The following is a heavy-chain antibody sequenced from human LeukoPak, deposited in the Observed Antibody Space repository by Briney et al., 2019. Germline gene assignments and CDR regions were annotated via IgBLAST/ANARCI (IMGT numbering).Heavy chain of an antibody. D-gene: IGHD5-18*01. Sequence: TGGSLRLSCAASGFSFSTFWMSWVRQAPGKGLEWVANTKGDDSEKYYVESVQGRFTISRDNAKNSLYLHMNSLRAEDTALYYCARSGYSNALDHWGQGSLVVVSS. CDR2: TKGDDSEK. V-gene: IGHV3-7*01. CDR1: GFSFSTFW. J-gene: IGHJ1*01. CDR3: ARSGYSNALDH.